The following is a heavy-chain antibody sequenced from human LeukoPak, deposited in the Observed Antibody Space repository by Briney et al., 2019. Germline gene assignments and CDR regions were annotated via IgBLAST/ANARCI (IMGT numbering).Heavy chain of an antibody. CDR3: ANRRVFSRHFDY. CDR1: GGSFSGYY. D-gene: IGHD3-9*01. V-gene: IGHV4-34*01. CDR2: INHSGST. Sequence: SETLSLTCAVYGGSFSGYYWSWIRQPPGKGLEWIGEINHSGSTNYNPSLKSRVTISVDTSKNQSSLKLSSVTAADTAVYYCANRRVFSRHFDYWGQGTLVTDSS. J-gene: IGHJ4*02.